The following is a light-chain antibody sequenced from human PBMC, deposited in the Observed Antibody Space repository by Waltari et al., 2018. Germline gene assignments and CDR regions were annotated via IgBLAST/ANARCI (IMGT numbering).Light chain of an antibody. CDR3: SSYAGSNNFVV. CDR2: EVT. V-gene: IGLV2-8*01. CDR1: SSDIGGYAS. J-gene: IGLJ2*01. Sequence: QSALTQPPSASGSPGQSVTISCTGTSSDIGGYASVSWYQQHPGKAPKLMIYEVTKRPSGVPGRFSGSKSGDTASLTVSGLQAEDEADYYCSSYAGSNNFVVFGGGTKVTVL.